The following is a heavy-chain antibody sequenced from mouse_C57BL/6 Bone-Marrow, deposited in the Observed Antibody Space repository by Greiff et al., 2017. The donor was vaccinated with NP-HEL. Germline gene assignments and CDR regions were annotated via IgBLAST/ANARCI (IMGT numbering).Heavy chain of an antibody. V-gene: IGHV1-61*01. Sequence: VQLHQPGAELVRPGSSVKLSCKASGYTFTSYWMDWVKQRPGQGLEWIGNIYPSDSETHYNQKFKDKATLTVDKSSSTAYMQLSSLTSEDSAVYYCARLYWYFDVWGTGTTVTVSS. CDR3: ARLYWYFDV. CDR2: IYPSDSET. J-gene: IGHJ1*03. CDR1: GYTFTSYW.